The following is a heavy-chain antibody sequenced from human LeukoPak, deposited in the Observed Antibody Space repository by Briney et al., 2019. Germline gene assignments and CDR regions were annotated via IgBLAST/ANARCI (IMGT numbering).Heavy chain of an antibody. CDR2: IIPIFGTA. J-gene: IGHJ4*02. V-gene: IGHV1-69*01. CDR1: GGTFSSYA. Sequence: ASVKVSCKASGGTFSSYAISWVRQAPGQGLEWMGGIIPIFGTANYAQKFQGRVTITADESTSTAYMELSSLRSDDTAVYYCARQYGSGSCYPSYFDYWGQGTLVTVSS. D-gene: IGHD3-10*01. CDR3: ARQYGSGSCYPSYFDY.